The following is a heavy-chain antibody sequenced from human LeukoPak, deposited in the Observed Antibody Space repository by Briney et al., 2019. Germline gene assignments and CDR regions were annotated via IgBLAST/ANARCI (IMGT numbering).Heavy chain of an antibody. V-gene: IGHV4-59*01. CDR3: VRESWPPGYKTRYYYYMDV. J-gene: IGHJ6*03. CDR2: IYYSGST. D-gene: IGHD1-1*01. Sequence: PSGTLSLTCTVSGGSISSYYWSWIRQPPGKGLEWIGYIYYSGSTNYNPSLKSRVTISVDTSKNQFSLKLSSVTAADTAVYYCVRESWPPGYKTRYYYYMDVWGKGTTVTVSS. CDR1: GGSISSYY.